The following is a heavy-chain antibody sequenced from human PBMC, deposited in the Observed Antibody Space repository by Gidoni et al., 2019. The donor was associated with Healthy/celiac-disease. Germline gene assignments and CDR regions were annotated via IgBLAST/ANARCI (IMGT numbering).Heavy chain of an antibody. CDR1: GGSFSGYY. Sequence: VQLQQWGAGLLKPSATLSLTCAVYGGSFSGYYWSWIRQPPGKGLEWIGEINHSGSTNYNPSLKSRFTISVDTSNNQSSLKLSSVTAADTAVYYFARERSSKKEVWGQGTLVTVSS. CDR3: ARERSSKKEV. D-gene: IGHD6-13*01. CDR2: INHSGST. J-gene: IGHJ4*02. V-gene: IGHV4-34*01.